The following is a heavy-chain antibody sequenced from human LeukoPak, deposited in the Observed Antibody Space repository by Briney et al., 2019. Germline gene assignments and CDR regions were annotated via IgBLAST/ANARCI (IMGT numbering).Heavy chain of an antibody. Sequence: RGSLRLSCAASGFTFSSYALSWVRQAPGKGLEWVSAISGSGGSTYYADSVKGRFTISRDNSKNTLYLQMNSLRAEDTAVYYCARDSYKRYYYGMDVWGQGTTVTVSS. D-gene: IGHD1-14*01. CDR3: ARDSYKRYYYGMDV. CDR2: ISGSGGST. V-gene: IGHV3-23*01. J-gene: IGHJ6*02. CDR1: GFTFSSYA.